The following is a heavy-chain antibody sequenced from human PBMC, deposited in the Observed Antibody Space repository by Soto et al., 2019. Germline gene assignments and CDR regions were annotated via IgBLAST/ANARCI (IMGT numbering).Heavy chain of an antibody. CDR2: ISGSGGST. CDR1: GFTFSSYA. Sequence: GGSLRLSCAASGFTFSSYAMSWVRQAPGKGLEWVSAISGSGGSTYYADSVKGRFTISRDNSKNTLYLQMNSLRAEDTAVYYCAKDGGRGYYYDSSGYYSRIRVPGYFQHWGQGTLVTVSS. D-gene: IGHD3-22*01. J-gene: IGHJ1*01. V-gene: IGHV3-23*01. CDR3: AKDGGRGYYYDSSGYYSRIRVPGYFQH.